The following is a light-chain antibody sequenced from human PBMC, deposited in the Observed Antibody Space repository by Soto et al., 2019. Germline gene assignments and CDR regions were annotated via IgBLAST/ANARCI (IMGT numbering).Light chain of an antibody. CDR1: SGSVSTSYY. CDR2: NTT. Sequence: QTVVTQEPAFSVSPGGTVILTCGLTSGSVSTSYYPSWYQQSPGLAPRTLIDNTTTRSSGVPDRFSGSILGNKAALTITGAQSDDESDYLCALYVGSGTVVFGGGTKVTVL. CDR3: ALYVGSGTVV. V-gene: IGLV8-61*01. J-gene: IGLJ2*01.